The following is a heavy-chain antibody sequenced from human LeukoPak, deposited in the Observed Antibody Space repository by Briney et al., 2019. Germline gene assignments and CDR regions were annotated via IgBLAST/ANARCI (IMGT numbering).Heavy chain of an antibody. Sequence: GGSLRLSCAASGFTFSSYWVNWARQAPGKGLEWVASINHNGNVNYYVDSVKGRFTISRDNAKNSLYLQMSNLRAEDTAVYYCAREGELLPFDYWGQGTLVTVSS. CDR1: GFTFSSYW. CDR2: INHNGNVN. V-gene: IGHV3-7*01. CDR3: AREGELLPFDY. J-gene: IGHJ4*02. D-gene: IGHD1-26*01.